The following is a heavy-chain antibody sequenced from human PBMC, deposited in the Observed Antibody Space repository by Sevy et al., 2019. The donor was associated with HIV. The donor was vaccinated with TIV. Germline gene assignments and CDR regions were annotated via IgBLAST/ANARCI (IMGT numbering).Heavy chain of an antibody. CDR3: ARDSKGQPLLYYFDY. Sequence: ASVKVSCKASGYTFTSYGISWVRQAPGQGLEWMGWISAYNGNTNYVQKLQGRVTMTTDTSTSTAYMELRSLRSDDTAVYYCARDSKGQPLLYYFDYWGQGTLVTVSS. CDR1: GYTFTSYG. CDR2: ISAYNGNT. D-gene: IGHD2-21*02. V-gene: IGHV1-18*01. J-gene: IGHJ4*02.